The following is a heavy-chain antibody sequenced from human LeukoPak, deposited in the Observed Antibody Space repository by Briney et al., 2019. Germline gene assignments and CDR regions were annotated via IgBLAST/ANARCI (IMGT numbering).Heavy chain of an antibody. D-gene: IGHD6-13*01. J-gene: IGHJ6*02. CDR1: GFTFRSYA. V-gene: IGHV3-64*01. CDR3: ARDQLVLSYYYGMDV. CDR2: ISSNGGIT. Sequence: GGSLRLSCAASGFTFRSYAMHWVRQAPGKGLEYVSAISSNGGITYYANSVEGRFTISRDNSKNTLYLQMGSLRAEDMAVYYCARDQLVLSYYYGMDVWGQGTTVTVSS.